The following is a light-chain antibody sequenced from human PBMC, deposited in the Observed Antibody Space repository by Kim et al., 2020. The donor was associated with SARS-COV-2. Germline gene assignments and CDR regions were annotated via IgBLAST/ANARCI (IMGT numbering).Light chain of an antibody. CDR1: QTIYSY. Sequence: DIQMTQSPSSLSASVGDRVTITCRASQTIYSYLSWYQQKPGMAPKLLIYGVSSLQSGVPSRFSGSGSGTDFALSITSLQPEDFAIYYCQQSYERPYTFGQGTKVDIK. CDR3: QQSYERPYT. J-gene: IGKJ2*01. V-gene: IGKV1-39*01. CDR2: GVS.